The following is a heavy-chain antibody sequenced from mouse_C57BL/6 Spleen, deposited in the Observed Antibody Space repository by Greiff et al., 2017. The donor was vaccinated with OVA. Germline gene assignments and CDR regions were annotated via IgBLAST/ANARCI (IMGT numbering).Heavy chain of an antibody. CDR1: GYTFTDYY. CDR2: INPNNGGT. CDR3: QGCITTVVARDY. Sequence: EVQLQQSGPELVKPGASVKISCKASGYTFTDYYMNWVKQSHGKSLEWIGDINPNNGGTSYNQKFKGKATLTVDKSSSTAYMELRSLTSEDSAVYYCQGCITTVVARDYWGQGTTLTVSS. D-gene: IGHD1-1*01. V-gene: IGHV1-26*01. J-gene: IGHJ2*01.